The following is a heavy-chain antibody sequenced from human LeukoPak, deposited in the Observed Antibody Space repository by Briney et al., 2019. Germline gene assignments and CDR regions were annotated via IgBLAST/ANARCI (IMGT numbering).Heavy chain of an antibody. J-gene: IGHJ4*02. D-gene: IGHD5-12*01. CDR1: GGSISSYY. CDR2: IYYSGST. V-gene: IGHV4-59*12. CDR3: ARGGPRPDYFDY. Sequence: SETLSLTCTVSGGSISSYYWSWIRQPPGKGLEWIGYIYYSGSTSYKPSLKSRVTISVDTSKNQFSLKLSSVTAADTAVYYCARGGPRPDYFDYWGQGTLVTVSS.